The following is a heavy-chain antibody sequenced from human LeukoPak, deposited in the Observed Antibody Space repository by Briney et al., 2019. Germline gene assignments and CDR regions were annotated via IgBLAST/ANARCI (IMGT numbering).Heavy chain of an antibody. V-gene: IGHV4-39*01. CDR2: IYYSGST. Sequence: SSETLSLTCTVSGGSISSSSYYWGWIRQPPGKGLEWIGSIYYSGSTYYNPSLKSRVTISVDTSKNQFSLKLSSVTAADTAVYYCARSFGELFYMDVWGKGTTVTISS. CDR1: GGSISSSSYY. J-gene: IGHJ6*03. CDR3: ARSFGELFYMDV. D-gene: IGHD3-10*01.